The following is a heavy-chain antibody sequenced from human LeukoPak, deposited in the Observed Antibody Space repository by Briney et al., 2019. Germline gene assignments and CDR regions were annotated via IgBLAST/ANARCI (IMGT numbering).Heavy chain of an antibody. Sequence: GGSLRLSCAASGFTFSSHWMSYVRQAPGKGLEWVADIKQGGSEKYYVDSVKGRFTISRDNGKNSLYLQMNSLRAEDTAVYYCARTLDTRLVRAFDIWGQGTTVTVSS. CDR1: GFTFSSHW. V-gene: IGHV3-7*01. CDR3: ARTLDTRLVRAFDI. CDR2: IKQGGSEK. D-gene: IGHD3-16*01. J-gene: IGHJ3*02.